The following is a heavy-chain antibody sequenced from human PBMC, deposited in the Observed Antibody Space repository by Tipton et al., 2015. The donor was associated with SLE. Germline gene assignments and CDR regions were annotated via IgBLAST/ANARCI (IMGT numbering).Heavy chain of an antibody. CDR2: ISSSGSTI. J-gene: IGHJ5*02. D-gene: IGHD3-10*01. V-gene: IGHV3-11*01. CDR1: EFTFSDFY. Sequence: GSLRLSCAASEFTFSDFYMSWIRQAPGKGLEWVSYISSSGSTIYYADSVKGRFTISRDNAKNSLCLQMNNLRAEDTAVYYCARGVWFGELAGWFDPWGQGTLVTVSS. CDR3: ARGVWFGELAGWFDP.